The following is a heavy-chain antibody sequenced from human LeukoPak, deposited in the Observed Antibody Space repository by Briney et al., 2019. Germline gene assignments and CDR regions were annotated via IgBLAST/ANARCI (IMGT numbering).Heavy chain of an antibody. CDR1: GYTFAAHY. J-gene: IGHJ5*02. CDR3: ARDRALAGTGGYWFDP. CDR2: IIPNSGGT. V-gene: IGHV1-2*02. Sequence: ASVKVSCKASGYTFAAHYMHWVRQAPGQGLEWMGWIIPNSGGTNYAQRFQGRVTMTRDTSISTAYMELISLRSDDTAVYYCARDRALAGTGGYWFDPWGQGPLVTVPS. D-gene: IGHD6-19*01.